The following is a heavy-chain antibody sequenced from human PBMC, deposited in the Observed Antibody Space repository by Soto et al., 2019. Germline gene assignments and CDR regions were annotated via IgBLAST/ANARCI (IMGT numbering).Heavy chain of an antibody. CDR3: AADIPPPQGPSYPIDY. V-gene: IGHV3-15*01. CDR2: IKSKADGETI. J-gene: IGHJ4*02. D-gene: IGHD1-26*01. CDR1: GFTFSSAW. Sequence: EVQLVESGGDLVKPGGSLRLSCATSGFTFSSAWMSWVRQAPGEGLEWVGRIKSKADGETIEYAAPVKGKFTISRDDSKVTVLLQMNSLKAEATAIYYCAADIPPPQGPSYPIDYWGQGTLVTVSS.